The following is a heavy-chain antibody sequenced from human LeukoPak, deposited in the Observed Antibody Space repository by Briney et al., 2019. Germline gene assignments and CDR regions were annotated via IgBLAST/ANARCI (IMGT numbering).Heavy chain of an antibody. CDR1: GFTFSSYW. J-gene: IGHJ4*02. V-gene: IGHV3-7*05. CDR2: KKQDGSEK. D-gene: IGHD2-2*01. CDR3: ARDQRYCSSSSCPWEPFDY. Sequence: GGSLRLSCAASGFTFSSYWMSWVRQAPGKGLEWVANKKQDGSEKYYMDSVKGRFTISRDNAKNSLYLQMNSLRAEDTAVYYCARDQRYCSSSSCPWEPFDYWGQGTLVTVSS.